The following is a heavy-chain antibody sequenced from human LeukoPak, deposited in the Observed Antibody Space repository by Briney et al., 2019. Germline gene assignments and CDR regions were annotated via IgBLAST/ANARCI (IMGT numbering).Heavy chain of an antibody. CDR3: ARALAALDY. D-gene: IGHD6-6*01. V-gene: IGHV4-34*01. CDR1: GGSFSGYY. CDR2: INHGGST. J-gene: IGHJ4*02. Sequence: NASETLSLTCAVYGGSFSGYYWSWIRQPPGKGLEWIGEINHGGSTNYNPSLKSRVTISVDTSKNQFSLKLSSVTAADTAVYYCARALAALDYWGQGTLVTVSS.